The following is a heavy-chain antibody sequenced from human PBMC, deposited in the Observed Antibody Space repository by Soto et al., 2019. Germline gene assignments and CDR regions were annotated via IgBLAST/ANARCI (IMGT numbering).Heavy chain of an antibody. CDR3: ARVVIEPYYYDSSGYFPQYFDY. Sequence: SETLSLTCTVSGGSISSGGYYWSWIRQHPGKGLEWIGYIYYSGSTYYNPSLKSRVTISVDTSKNQFSLKLSSVTAADTAVYYCARVVIEPYYYDSSGYFPQYFDYWGQGTLVTVSS. J-gene: IGHJ4*02. CDR2: IYYSGST. CDR1: GGSISSGGYY. D-gene: IGHD3-22*01. V-gene: IGHV4-31*03.